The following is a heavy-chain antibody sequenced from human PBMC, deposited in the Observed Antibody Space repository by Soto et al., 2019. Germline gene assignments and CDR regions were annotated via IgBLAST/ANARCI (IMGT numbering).Heavy chain of an antibody. CDR1: AFTFRSYG. D-gene: IGHD5-18*01. CDR3: GRGRYSYGPDFAY. V-gene: IGHV3-30*03. CDR2: ISYDGSNT. Sequence: QVHLVESGGGVVQPGGSLRLSCAASAFTFRSYGMHWVRQAPGKGLEGVAFISYDGSNTYYGDSVRRRFTISRDNSKNTLYLQVNSLRTEETTVYYCGRGRYSYGPDFAYWGQGTLVTVAS. J-gene: IGHJ4*02.